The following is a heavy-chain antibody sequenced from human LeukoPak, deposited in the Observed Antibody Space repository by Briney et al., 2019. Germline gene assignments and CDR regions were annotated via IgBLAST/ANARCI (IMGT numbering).Heavy chain of an antibody. J-gene: IGHJ4*02. Sequence: PGGSLRLSCAASGFTFRSYAMSWVRQAPGKGLEWVSYITGSGGSPYYADSVKGRFTISRDNSKNTLYLQMNSLKVDDTAVYYCAKGVLTWYDYWGQGTVVTVSS. D-gene: IGHD2-15*01. CDR1: GFTFRSYA. V-gene: IGHV3-23*01. CDR3: AKGVLTWYDY. CDR2: ITGSGGSP.